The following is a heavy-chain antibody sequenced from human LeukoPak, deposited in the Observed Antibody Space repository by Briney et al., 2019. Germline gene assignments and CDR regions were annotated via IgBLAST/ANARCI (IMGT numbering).Heavy chain of an antibody. CDR3: AKGPLGWNYFDY. CDR1: GFTFSSYA. CDR2: ISGSGGST. V-gene: IGHV3-23*01. Sequence: GGSLRLSCAASGFTFSSYAMSWVRQAPGKGLEWVSAISGSGGSTYYADSVKGRFTISRDNSKNTLYLQMNSLRAENTAVYYCAKGPLGWNYFDYWGQGTLVTVSS. D-gene: IGHD6-19*01. J-gene: IGHJ4*02.